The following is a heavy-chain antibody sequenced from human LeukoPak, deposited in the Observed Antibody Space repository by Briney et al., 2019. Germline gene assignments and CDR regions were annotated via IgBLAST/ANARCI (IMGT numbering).Heavy chain of an antibody. CDR2: MNPNSGNT. CDR1: GYTFTNYD. Sequence: ASVKVSCKASGYTFTNYDTNWVRQAPGQGLEWMGWMNPNSGNTGYAQKFQGRVTMTRNTQISTAYMELSSLGSEDTAVYYCARVEYNSGYSHIYWGPGTLVTVSS. V-gene: IGHV1-8*02. CDR3: ARVEYNSGYSHIY. J-gene: IGHJ4*02. D-gene: IGHD3-22*01.